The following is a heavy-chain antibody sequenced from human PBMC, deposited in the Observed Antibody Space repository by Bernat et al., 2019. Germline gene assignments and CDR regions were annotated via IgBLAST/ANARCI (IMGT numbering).Heavy chain of an antibody. J-gene: IGHJ4*02. D-gene: IGHD2-15*01. Sequence: QVQLQESGPGLVKPSQTLSLTCTVSGGSISSGGYYWSWIRQHPGKGLEWIGYIYYSGSTYYNPSLKSRVTISVDTSKNQFSLKLSAVTAADTAVYYCSRSYCSGGSCYTILDYWGQGTLVTVSS. CDR1: GGSISSGGYY. CDR3: SRSYCSGGSCYTILDY. V-gene: IGHV4-31*03. CDR2: IYYSGST.